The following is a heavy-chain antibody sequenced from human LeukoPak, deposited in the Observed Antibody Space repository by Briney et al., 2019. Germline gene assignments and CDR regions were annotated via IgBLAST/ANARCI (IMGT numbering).Heavy chain of an antibody. CDR1: GSTFSTYR. D-gene: IGHD3-22*01. J-gene: IGHJ3*02. CDR2: IYGSGDRI. V-gene: IGHV3-21*01. Sequence: GGSLRLSCVASGSTFSTYRMNWVRQAPGKGLEWVSTIYGSGDRIYYADSVRGRFTISRDNAKNTLYLQMNSLRAEDTAVYYCAKLNYYDSSRHPDAFDIWGQGTMVTVSS. CDR3: AKLNYYDSSRHPDAFDI.